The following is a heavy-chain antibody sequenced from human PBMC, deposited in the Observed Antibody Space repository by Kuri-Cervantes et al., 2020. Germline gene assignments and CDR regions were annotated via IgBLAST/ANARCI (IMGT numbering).Heavy chain of an antibody. CDR1: GFTFDDYA. CDR2: ISWNSGSI. D-gene: IGHD3-3*01. Sequence: SLKISCAASGFTFDDYAMHWVRQAPGKGLEWVSGISWNSGSIGYADSVKGRFTISRDNAKNSLYLQMNSLRAEDTAVYYCARDHFTGDYDFWSGYYQPHFDPWGQGTLVTVSS. V-gene: IGHV3-9*01. J-gene: IGHJ5*02. CDR3: ARDHFTGDYDFWSGYYQPHFDP.